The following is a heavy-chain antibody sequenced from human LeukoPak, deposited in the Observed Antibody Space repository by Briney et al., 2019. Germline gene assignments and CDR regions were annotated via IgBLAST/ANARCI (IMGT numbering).Heavy chain of an antibody. CDR2: INAGSGNT. J-gene: IGHJ6*02. Sequence: ASVKVSCKASGYTFTNYAIHWVRQAPGQRLEWMGWINAGSGNTKYSQNFQDRVTITRDTSASTAYMELSSLRSEDTAVYYCASTLYSYGNYYYYYGMDVWGQGTTVTVSS. V-gene: IGHV1-3*01. D-gene: IGHD5-18*01. CDR3: ASTLYSYGNYYYYYGMDV. CDR1: GYTFTNYA.